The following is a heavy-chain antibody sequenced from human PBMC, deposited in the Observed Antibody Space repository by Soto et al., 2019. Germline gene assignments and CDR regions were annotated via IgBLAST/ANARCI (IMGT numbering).Heavy chain of an antibody. CDR1: GFSFSTNA. D-gene: IGHD3-22*01. CDR2: ISYDGSNK. Sequence: QVQLVESGGGVVQPGRSLRLSCAASGFSFSTNAMNWVRQAPGKGLEWVAVISYDGSNKYYADSVKGRFTISRDNSKNXXDLQMNSLRAEDTGVYYCVRGGDSSGYYYRQYFQHWGQGTLVTVSS. CDR3: VRGGDSSGYYYRQYFQH. V-gene: IGHV3-30-3*01. J-gene: IGHJ1*01.